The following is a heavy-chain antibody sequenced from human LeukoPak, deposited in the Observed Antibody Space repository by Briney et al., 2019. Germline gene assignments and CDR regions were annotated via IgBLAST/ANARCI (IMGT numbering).Heavy chain of an antibody. CDR3: ARDGAGPVVVTAMDYYYYYMDV. V-gene: IGHV4-59*12. J-gene: IGHJ6*03. Sequence: SETLSLTCAVYGGSFSGYYWSWIRQPPGKGLEWIGYIYYSGSTNYNPSLKSRVTISVDTSKNQFSLKLSSVTAADTAVYYCARDGAGPVVVTAMDYYYYYMDVWGKGTTVTISS. CDR2: IYYSGST. CDR1: GGSFSGYY. D-gene: IGHD2-21*02.